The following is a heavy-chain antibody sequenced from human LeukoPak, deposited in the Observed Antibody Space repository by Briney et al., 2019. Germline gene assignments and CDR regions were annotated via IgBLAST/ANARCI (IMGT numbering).Heavy chain of an antibody. Sequence: GGSLRLSCAASGFTFSSYAMHWVRQAPGKGLEWVAVISYDGSNKYYADSVKGRYTISRDNSKNTLYLQMNSLRAEDTAVYYCARESLTGPRNDYWGQGTLVTVSS. CDR3: ARESLTGPRNDY. V-gene: IGHV3-30-3*01. J-gene: IGHJ4*02. D-gene: IGHD4-11*01. CDR1: GFTFSSYA. CDR2: ISYDGSNK.